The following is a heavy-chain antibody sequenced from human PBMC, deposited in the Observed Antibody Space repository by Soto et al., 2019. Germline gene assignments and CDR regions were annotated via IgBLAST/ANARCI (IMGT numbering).Heavy chain of an antibody. D-gene: IGHD2-2*02. CDR2: IKRSEDT. CDR3: ARGRRSLTSVSADAIGGFDI. J-gene: IGHJ3*02. CDR1: GESFTGYY. Sequence: SETLSLTCAVSGESFTGYYWNWLRKTPGKGLEWIGEIKRSEDTNYAASLKSRVTISVDTFKKQFSLTLSSVTAADTAVYYCARGRRSLTSVSADAIGGFDIWGQGTMVTVSS. V-gene: IGHV4-34*01.